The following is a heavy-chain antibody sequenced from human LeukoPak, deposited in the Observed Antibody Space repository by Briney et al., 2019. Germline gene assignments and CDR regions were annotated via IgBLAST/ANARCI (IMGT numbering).Heavy chain of an antibody. D-gene: IGHD1-26*01. Sequence: GGSLRLSCAASGFTFSNAWMSWVRQAPGKGLEWVSAISGSGDRTYYADSVKGRFTISRDSSKNTLYLQMNSLRAEDTAVYSCAKDQWELPPRVSDYWGQGTLVTVSS. CDR1: GFTFSNAW. V-gene: IGHV3-23*01. CDR2: ISGSGDRT. CDR3: AKDQWELPPRVSDY. J-gene: IGHJ4*02.